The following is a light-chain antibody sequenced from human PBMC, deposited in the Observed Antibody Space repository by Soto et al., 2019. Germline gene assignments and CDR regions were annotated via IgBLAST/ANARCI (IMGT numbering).Light chain of an antibody. CDR2: DAC. Sequence: DIQMTQSPSTLSASVGDRVTITCRASQKITRWLAWYQQKPGKAANLLIFDACNLESGGPSRFSGSGSRTEFTLTISSLQPGDFAPYYCQQYKYYPWTFGQGTKVDI. V-gene: IGKV1-5*01. CDR3: QQYKYYPWT. CDR1: QKITRW. J-gene: IGKJ1*01.